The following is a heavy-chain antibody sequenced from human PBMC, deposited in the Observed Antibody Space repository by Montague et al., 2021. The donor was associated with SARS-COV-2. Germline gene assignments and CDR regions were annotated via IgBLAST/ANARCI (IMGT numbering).Heavy chain of an antibody. CDR3: ARGAGGGTTFVYDL. CDR1: GDSIGSYH. CDR2: IYYGGT. V-gene: IGHV4-59*01. D-gene: IGHD2/OR15-2a*01. J-gene: IGHJ3*01. Sequence: SETLSLTCSVSGDSIGSYHCSWIRQPPGKGLEYIGYIYYGGTNYXHSLKSRVTISVDTSNNQFSLKLSSVTAADTAVYYCARGAGGGTTFVYDLWGQGTMVTVSS.